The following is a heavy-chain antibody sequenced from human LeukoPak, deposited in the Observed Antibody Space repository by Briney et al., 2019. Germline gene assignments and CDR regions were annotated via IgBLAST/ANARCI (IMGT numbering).Heavy chain of an antibody. CDR1: GGSISSGGYY. Sequence: SETLSLTCTVSGGSISSGGYYWSWIRQHPGKGLEWIGYIYYSGSTYYNPSLKSRVTISVDTSKNQFSLKLSSVTAADTAVYYCARHFPRIQLWLQAEVDAFDIWGQGTMVTVSS. D-gene: IGHD5-18*01. CDR3: ARHFPRIQLWLQAEVDAFDI. V-gene: IGHV4-39*01. CDR2: IYYSGST. J-gene: IGHJ3*02.